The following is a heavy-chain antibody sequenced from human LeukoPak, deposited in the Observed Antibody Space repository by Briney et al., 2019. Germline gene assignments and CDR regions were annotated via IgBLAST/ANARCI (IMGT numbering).Heavy chain of an antibody. D-gene: IGHD3-3*01. CDR3: ARNTIPLIYFDY. J-gene: IGHJ4*02. CDR1: GGSISSGGYY. Sequence: SETLSLTCSVSGGSISSGGYYWGWIRQPPGKGLEWIGSIYYSGSTYYNPSLKSRVTISVDTSKNQFSLKLSSVTAADTAVYYCARNTIPLIYFDYWGQGTLVTVSS. V-gene: IGHV4-39*01. CDR2: IYYSGST.